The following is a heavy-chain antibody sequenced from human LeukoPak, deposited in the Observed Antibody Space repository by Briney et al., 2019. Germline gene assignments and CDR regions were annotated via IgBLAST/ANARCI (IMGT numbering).Heavy chain of an antibody. J-gene: IGHJ3*02. CDR2: ISGSGGST. CDR1: GFTFSSYA. V-gene: IGHV3-23*01. CDR3: AREGVASIGDTDAFDI. D-gene: IGHD5-12*01. Sequence: PGGSLRLSCAASGFTFSSYAMSWVRQAPGKGLEWVSAISGSGGSTYYADSVKGRFTISRDSAKNSLYLQMNSLRAEDTAVYYCAREGVASIGDTDAFDIWGQGTMVTVSS.